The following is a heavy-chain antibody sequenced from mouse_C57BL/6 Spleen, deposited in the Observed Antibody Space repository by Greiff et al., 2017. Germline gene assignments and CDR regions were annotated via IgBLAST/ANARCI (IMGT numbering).Heavy chain of an antibody. CDR1: GYTFTSYN. CDR2: IYPGNGDT. V-gene: IGHV1-12*01. D-gene: IGHD2-4*01. Sequence: SGAELVRPGASVKMSCKASGYTFTSYNMHWVKQTPRQGLEWIGAIYPGNGDTSYNQKFKGKATRTVDKSSSTAYMQLSSLTSEDSAVYFCARRDYDYDGDAMDYWGQGTSVTVSS. CDR3: ARRDYDYDGDAMDY. J-gene: IGHJ4*01.